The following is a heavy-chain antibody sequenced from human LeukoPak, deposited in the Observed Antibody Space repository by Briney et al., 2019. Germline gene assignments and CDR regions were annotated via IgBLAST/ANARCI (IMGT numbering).Heavy chain of an antibody. D-gene: IGHD3-10*01. CDR3: ARSKAGGY. CDR2: IDQEGGEQ. CDR1: GFNFSNYW. Sequence: GGSLRLSCVVPGFNFSNYWMSWVRQAPGKGLEWVANIDQEGGEQNYVDSVKGRFSISRDNAKTSVYLQMNSLKVEDTAFYYCARSKAGGYWGQGTLVTVSS. J-gene: IGHJ4*02. V-gene: IGHV3-7*01.